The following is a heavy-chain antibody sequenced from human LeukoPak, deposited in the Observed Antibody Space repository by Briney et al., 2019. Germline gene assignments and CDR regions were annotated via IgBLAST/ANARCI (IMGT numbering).Heavy chain of an antibody. CDR3: ARGHAWGSYSILTLDY. V-gene: IGHV4-34*01. CDR2: INHSGST. Sequence: PSETLSLTCAVYGGSFSGYYWSWIRQPPGKGLEWIGEINHSGSTNSNPSLKSRVTISVDTSKNQFSLKLSSVTAADTAVYYCARGHAWGSYSILTLDYWGQGTLVTVSS. J-gene: IGHJ4*02. CDR1: GGSFSGYY. D-gene: IGHD3-16*01.